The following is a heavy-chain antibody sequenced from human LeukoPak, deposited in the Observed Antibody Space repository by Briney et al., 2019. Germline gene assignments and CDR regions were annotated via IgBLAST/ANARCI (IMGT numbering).Heavy chain of an antibody. CDR1: GVSINEFQ. J-gene: IGHJ4*01. CDR3: ATSNDVKVAPFEH. D-gene: IGHD1-1*01. Sequence: SDTLSLICTVCGVSINEFQWSWLRQPPGKGLEWIGNIHTSGGPNYNLSLKSRVTISVDASKRQFSRMLNSVSAADTAAYYCATSNDVKVAPFEHWGHGTLVTVSS. CDR2: IHTSGGP. V-gene: IGHV4-4*09.